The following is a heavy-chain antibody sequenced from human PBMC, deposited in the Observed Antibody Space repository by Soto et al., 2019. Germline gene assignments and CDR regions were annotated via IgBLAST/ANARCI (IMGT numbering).Heavy chain of an antibody. J-gene: IGHJ3*02. CDR3: AREKEVSVRNAFDI. V-gene: IGHV1-2*04. D-gene: IGHD4-17*01. CDR1: GYTFTGYY. CDR2: INPNSGGT. Sequence: WASVKVSCKASGYTFTGYYMHWVRQAPGQGLEWMGWINPNSGGTNYAQKFQGWVTMTRDTSISTAYMELSRLRSDDTAVYYCAREKEVSVRNAFDIWGQGTMVTVSS.